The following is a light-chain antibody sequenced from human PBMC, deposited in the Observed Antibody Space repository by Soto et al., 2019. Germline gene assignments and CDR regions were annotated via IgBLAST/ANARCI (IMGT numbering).Light chain of an antibody. V-gene: IGKV3-20*01. CDR2: GAS. J-gene: IGKJ5*01. Sequence: EIVLTQSPGTLSSSPGERAILSCRASQTISSSYVAWYQQKPGQAPRLLIYGASSRATGISDRFSGSGSGTDFTLTISRLEPEDFAFYYCQQYGTSPITFGQGTRLEIK. CDR1: QTISSSY. CDR3: QQYGTSPIT.